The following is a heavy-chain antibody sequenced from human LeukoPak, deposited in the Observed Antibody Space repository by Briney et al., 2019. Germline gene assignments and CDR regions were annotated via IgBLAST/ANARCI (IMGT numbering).Heavy chain of an antibody. CDR1: GYTFTSYG. V-gene: IGHV1-18*01. J-gene: IGHJ6*03. CDR2: ISAYNGNT. D-gene: IGHD3-10*01. CDR3: ARTMEYYYYMDV. Sequence: GASVKVSCKASGYTFTSYGISWVRQAPGQGLEWMGWISAYNGNTNYAQKLQGRVTMTTDTSTSTVYMELSSLRSEDTAVYYCARTMEYYYYMDVWGKGTTVTVSS.